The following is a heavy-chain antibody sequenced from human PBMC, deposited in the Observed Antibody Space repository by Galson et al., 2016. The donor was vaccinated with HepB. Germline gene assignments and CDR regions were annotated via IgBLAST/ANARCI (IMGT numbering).Heavy chain of an antibody. CDR1: GYTFTSYH. CDR2: INPSAGGA. CDR3: ARYSVRGPGSSRIFDY. D-gene: IGHD6-6*01. J-gene: IGHJ4*01. V-gene: IGHV1-46*01. Sequence: SVKVSCKASGYTFTSYHIHWVRQAPGQGLEWMGIINPSAGGARYGQKFQDRVTMTRDTSTSTVYMELSSLRSEDTAGYYCARYSVRGPGSSRIFDYWGQGTLLTVSS.